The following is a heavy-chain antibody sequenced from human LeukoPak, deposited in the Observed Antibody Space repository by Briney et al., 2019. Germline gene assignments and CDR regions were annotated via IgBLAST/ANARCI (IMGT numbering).Heavy chain of an antibody. CDR2: IYCSGST. CDR1: GGSISSSSYY. CDR3: ARRRDDSSGYYWYFDY. V-gene: IGHV4-39*01. D-gene: IGHD3-22*01. Sequence: SETLSLTCTVSGGSISSSSYYWGWIRQPPGKGLEWIGSIYCSGSTYYNPSLKSRVTISVDTSKKQFSLKPSSVTAADTAVYYCARRRDDSSGYYWYFDYWGQGTLVTVSS. J-gene: IGHJ4*02.